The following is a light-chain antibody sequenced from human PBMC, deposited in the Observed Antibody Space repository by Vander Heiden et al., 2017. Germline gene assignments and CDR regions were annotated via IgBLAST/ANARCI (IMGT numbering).Light chain of an antibody. CDR1: SGSIASNY. J-gene: IGLJ3*02. CDR2: EDN. Sequence: NFMLTQPHSVSESPGKTVTISCTRSSGSIASNYVQWYQHRPGSSPTNVIDEDNQRPSGVPDRFSGSIDSSSNSASLTISGLKTEDEADYYCQSYDSSSWVFGGGTKLTVL. V-gene: IGLV6-57*01. CDR3: QSYDSSSWV.